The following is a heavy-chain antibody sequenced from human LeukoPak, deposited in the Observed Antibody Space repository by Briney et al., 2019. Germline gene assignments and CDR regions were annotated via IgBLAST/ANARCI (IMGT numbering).Heavy chain of an antibody. J-gene: IGHJ4*02. CDR1: GGSFSGYY. V-gene: IGHV4-34*01. CDR3: ARFGRYSYGRTSFDY. D-gene: IGHD5-18*01. CDR2: INHSGST. Sequence: KPSETLSLTCAVYGGSFSGYYWSGIRQPPGKGLEWIGEINHSGSTNYNPSLKSRVTISVDTSKNQFSLKLSSVTAADTAVYYCARFGRYSYGRTSFDYWGQGTLVTVSS.